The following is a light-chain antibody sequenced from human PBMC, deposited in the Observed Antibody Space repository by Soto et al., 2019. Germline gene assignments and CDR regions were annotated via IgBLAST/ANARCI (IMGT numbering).Light chain of an antibody. V-gene: IGLV4-69*01. Sequence: QPVLTQSPSASASLGASVKLTCTLSRGHSSNAIAWHQQQPEKGPRYLMKLNNDGSHTKGDGIPDRFSGSSSGAERYLTISSLQSEDEADYYCQTWGTDIVIFGGGTKLTVL. CDR3: QTWGTDIVI. CDR2: LNNDGSH. CDR1: RGHSSNA. J-gene: IGLJ2*01.